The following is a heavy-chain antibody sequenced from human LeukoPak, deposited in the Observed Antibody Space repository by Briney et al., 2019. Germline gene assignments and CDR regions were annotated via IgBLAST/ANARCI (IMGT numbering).Heavy chain of an antibody. CDR2: IYYSGST. CDR1: GGSLSSYY. V-gene: IGHV4-59*01. J-gene: IGHJ4*02. D-gene: IGHD2-15*01. Sequence: SETLSLTCTVSGGSLSSYYWSWIRQPPGKGLEWIGYIYYSGSTNYNPSLKSRVTISVDTSKNQFSLKLSSVTAADTAVYYCARERSGGTSTFDYWGQGTLVTVSS. CDR3: ARERSGGTSTFDY.